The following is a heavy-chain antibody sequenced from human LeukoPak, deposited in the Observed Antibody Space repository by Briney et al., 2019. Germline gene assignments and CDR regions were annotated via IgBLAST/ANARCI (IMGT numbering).Heavy chain of an antibody. J-gene: IGHJ4*02. Sequence: PSQTLSLTCTVSGGSISSGDYYWSWIRQPPGKGLEWIGYISYSGSIYYIPSLKSRLTISVDTSKNQFSLKLSSVTAADTAVYYCARVPIAAAAPTDYWGQGTLVTVSS. D-gene: IGHD6-13*01. V-gene: IGHV4-30-4*08. CDR2: ISYSGSI. CDR3: ARVPIAAAAPTDY. CDR1: GGSISSGDYY.